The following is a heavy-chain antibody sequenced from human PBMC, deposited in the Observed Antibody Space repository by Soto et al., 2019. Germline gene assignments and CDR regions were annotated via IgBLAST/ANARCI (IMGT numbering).Heavy chain of an antibody. CDR3: ARAQISSGWDYYYYYMDV. V-gene: IGHV4-4*02. D-gene: IGHD6-19*01. CDR2: IYHSGST. CDR1: SGSISSSNW. Sequence: SETLSLTCAVSSGSISSSNWWSWVRQPPGKGLGWIGEIYHSGSTNYNPSLKSRVTISVDKSKNQFSLKLSSVTAADTAVFYCARAQISSGWDYYYYYMDVWGKGTTVTVSS. J-gene: IGHJ6*03.